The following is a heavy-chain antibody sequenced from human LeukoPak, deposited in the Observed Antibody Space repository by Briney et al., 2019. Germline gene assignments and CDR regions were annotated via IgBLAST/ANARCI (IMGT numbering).Heavy chain of an antibody. CDR2: ISSSGSTI. Sequence: GGSLRLSCAASGFTFSNYEMNWVRQAPGKGLEWVSYISSSGSTIYYADSVKGRFTISRDNAKNSLYLQMNSLRAEDTAVYYCAQIYTYGSSQFDYWGQGTLVTVSS. D-gene: IGHD5-18*01. J-gene: IGHJ4*02. CDR1: GFTFSNYE. V-gene: IGHV3-48*03. CDR3: AQIYTYGSSQFDY.